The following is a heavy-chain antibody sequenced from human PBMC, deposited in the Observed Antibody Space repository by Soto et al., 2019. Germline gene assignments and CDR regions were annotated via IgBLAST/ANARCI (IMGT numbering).Heavy chain of an antibody. D-gene: IGHD1-26*01. V-gene: IGHV3-9*01. Sequence: GGSLRLSCAASGFTFDDYAMHWVRQAPGKGLEWVSGISWNSGSIGYADSVKGRFTISRDNAKNSLYLQMNSLRAEDTALYYCAKDIYSGKDYYYYMDVWGKGTTVTVSS. CDR1: GFTFDDYA. J-gene: IGHJ6*03. CDR3: AKDIYSGKDYYYYMDV. CDR2: ISWNSGSI.